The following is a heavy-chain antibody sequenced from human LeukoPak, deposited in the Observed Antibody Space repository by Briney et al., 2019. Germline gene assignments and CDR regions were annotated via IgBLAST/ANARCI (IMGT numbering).Heavy chain of an antibody. Sequence: GASVKVSRKASGGTFSSYAISWVRQAPGQGLEWMGGIIPIFGTANYAQKFQGRVTITADKSTSTAYMELSSLRSEDTAVYYCARAVRAARDDAFDIWGQGTMVTVSS. D-gene: IGHD3-10*01. J-gene: IGHJ3*02. CDR2: IIPIFGTA. V-gene: IGHV1-69*06. CDR3: ARAVRAARDDAFDI. CDR1: GGTFSSYA.